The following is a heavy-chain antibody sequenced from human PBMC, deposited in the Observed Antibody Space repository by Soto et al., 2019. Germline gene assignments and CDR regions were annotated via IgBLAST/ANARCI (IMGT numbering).Heavy chain of an antibody. J-gene: IGHJ4*02. D-gene: IGHD1-7*01. V-gene: IGHV1-18*01. CDR2: VNTYKGNT. CDR3: ARERGNYMYFDY. Sequence: QVQLVQSGAEVKKPGASVKVSCKASGYSFTDYGFTWVRQAPGQGLEWMGWVNTYKGNTNYAQKFQGRVTMTTDTSRSTAYMELRGLRSDDTALYYCARERGNYMYFDYWGQGTLVTVSS. CDR1: GYSFTDYG.